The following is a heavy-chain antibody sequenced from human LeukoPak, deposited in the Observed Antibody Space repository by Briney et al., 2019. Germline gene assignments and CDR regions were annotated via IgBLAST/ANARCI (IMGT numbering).Heavy chain of an antibody. CDR1: GGSISSSTW. J-gene: IGHJ4*02. CDR2: IYHSGST. D-gene: IGHD6-13*01. V-gene: IGHV4-4*02. CDR3: ARVDHLQQQLATDY. Sequence: SETLSLTCAVSGGSISSSTWWSWVRQPPGKGLEWIGEIYHSGSTNYNPSLKSRVTISVDKSKNQFSLKLSSVTAADTAVYYCARVDHLQQQLATDYWGQGTLVTVSS.